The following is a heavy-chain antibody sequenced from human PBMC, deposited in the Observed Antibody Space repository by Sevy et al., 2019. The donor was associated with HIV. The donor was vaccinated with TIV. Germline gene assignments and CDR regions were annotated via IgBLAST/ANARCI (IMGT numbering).Heavy chain of an antibody. CDR3: AGDLSIRPGYFDY. D-gene: IGHD2-21*01. CDR2: MSYDGTNE. V-gene: IGHV3-30*04. CDR1: GFTFSSYA. J-gene: IGHJ4*02. Sequence: GGSLRLSCADSGFTFSSYAMNWVRQAPGKGLEWVAVMSYDGTNEYYADSVKGRFTISRDKSKNTPSLQMNSLRAEDTAVSYCAGDLSIRPGYFDYWGQGTLVTVSS.